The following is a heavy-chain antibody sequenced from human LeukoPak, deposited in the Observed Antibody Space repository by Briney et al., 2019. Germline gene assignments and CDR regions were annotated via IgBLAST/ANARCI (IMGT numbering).Heavy chain of an antibody. J-gene: IGHJ4*02. CDR1: GFTFSSYE. D-gene: IGHD6-19*01. V-gene: IGHV3-23*01. CDR3: AKDHGVAVAGMYY. Sequence: PGGSLRLSCAASGFTFSSYEMNWVRQAPGKGLEWVSSMSGSGGSTYYADSVKGRFTISRDNSRNTLYLQMNSLRADDTAVYYCAKDHGVAVAGMYYWGQGTLVTVSS. CDR2: MSGSGGST.